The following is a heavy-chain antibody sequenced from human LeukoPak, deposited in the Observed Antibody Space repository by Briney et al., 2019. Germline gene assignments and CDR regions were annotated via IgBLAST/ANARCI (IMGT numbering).Heavy chain of an antibody. V-gene: IGHV4-59*01. D-gene: IGHD6-6*01. CDR2: IYYSGST. J-gene: IGHJ4*02. CDR1: SGSISSYY. CDR3: ARGVEYSSSSGLGY. Sequence: SETLSLTCTVSSGSISSYYWSWIRQPPGKGLEWIGYIYYSGSTNYNPSLKSRVTISVDTSKNQFSLKLSSVTAADTAVCYCARGVEYSSSSGLGYWGQGTLVTVSS.